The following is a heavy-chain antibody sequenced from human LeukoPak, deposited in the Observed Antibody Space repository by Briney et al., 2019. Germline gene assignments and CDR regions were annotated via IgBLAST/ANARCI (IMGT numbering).Heavy chain of an antibody. CDR1: GFTFSRYS. D-gene: IGHD1-26*01. Sequence: PGGSLRLSCAASGFTFSRYSMNWVRQAPGKGLEWVSSISSSSSYIYYADSVKGRFTISRDNAKNSLYLQMNSLRAEDTAVYYCARALVGAIDAFDIWGQGTMVTVFS. V-gene: IGHV3-21*01. CDR3: ARALVGAIDAFDI. CDR2: ISSSSSYI. J-gene: IGHJ3*02.